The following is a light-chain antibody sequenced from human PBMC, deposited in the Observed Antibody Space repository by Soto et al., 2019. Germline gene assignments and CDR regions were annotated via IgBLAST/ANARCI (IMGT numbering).Light chain of an antibody. J-gene: IGLJ3*02. CDR1: SSNIGSNT. CDR2: SNN. CDR3: AAWDDSLNGWV. V-gene: IGLV1-44*01. Sequence: QSVLTQPPSESGTPGQRVTISCSGSSSNIGSNTVNWYQQLPGTAPKLLIYSNNQRPSGVPDRFSGSKSGTSASLAISGLQSEDEADYYCAAWDDSLNGWVFGGGPKSPS.